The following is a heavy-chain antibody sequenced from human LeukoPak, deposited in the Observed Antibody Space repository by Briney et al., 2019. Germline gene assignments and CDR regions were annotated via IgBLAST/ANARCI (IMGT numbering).Heavy chain of an antibody. CDR1: GGSISSYY. CDR2: IYTTGTT. D-gene: IGHD6-13*01. CDR3: AREYSSTWSGVDP. V-gene: IGHV4-4*07. J-gene: IGHJ5*02. Sequence: SETLSLTCTVPGGSISSYYWSWIRQPAGKGLEWIGRIYTTGTTNYNPSLKSRVTMSVDTSKNQFSLQLSSVTAADTAVYYCAREYSSTWSGVDPWGQGTLVTVSS.